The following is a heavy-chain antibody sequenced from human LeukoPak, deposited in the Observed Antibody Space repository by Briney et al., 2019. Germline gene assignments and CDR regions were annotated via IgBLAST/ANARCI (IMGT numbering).Heavy chain of an antibody. V-gene: IGHV4-30-2*01. CDR2: IYHSGST. J-gene: IGHJ4*02. CDR3: AREIYCSSTSCRDY. CDR1: GGSISSGGYY. Sequence: SETLSLTCTVSGGSISSGGYYWSWIRQPPGKGPEWIGYIYHSGSTYYSPSLKSRVTISVDRSKNQFSLKLSSVTAADTAVYYCAREIYCSSTSCRDYWGQGTLVTVSS. D-gene: IGHD2-2*01.